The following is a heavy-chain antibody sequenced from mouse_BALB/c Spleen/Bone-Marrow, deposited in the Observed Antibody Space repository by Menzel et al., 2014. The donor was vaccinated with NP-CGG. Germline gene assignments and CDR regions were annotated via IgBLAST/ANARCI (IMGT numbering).Heavy chain of an antibody. CDR3: ARWGYYYAMDY. CDR2: ISSGSSNI. CDR1: GFTFSSFG. D-gene: IGHD2-2*01. V-gene: IGHV5-17*02. J-gene: IGHJ4*01. Sequence: EVQGVEPGGGLVQPGGSRKLSCAASGFTFSSFGMHWVRRAPEKGLEWVAYISSGSSNINYADTVKGRFIISRDNPKNTLFLQMTSLRSEDTAMYYCARWGYYYAMDYWGQGTSVTVSS.